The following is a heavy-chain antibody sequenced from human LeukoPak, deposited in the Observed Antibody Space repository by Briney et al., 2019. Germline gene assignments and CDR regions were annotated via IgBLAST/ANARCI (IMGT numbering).Heavy chain of an antibody. V-gene: IGHV4-61*01. CDR3: ARGGDTAMVLN. Sequence: SETLSLTCTVSGGSIRSSNYYWSWIRQPPGKGLEWIGYIYYSGSTNYNPSLKSRVTISVDTSKNQFSLKLSSVTAADTAVYYCARGGDTAMVLNWGQGTLVTVSS. CDR1: GGSIRSSNYY. CDR2: IYYSGST. D-gene: IGHD5-18*01. J-gene: IGHJ4*02.